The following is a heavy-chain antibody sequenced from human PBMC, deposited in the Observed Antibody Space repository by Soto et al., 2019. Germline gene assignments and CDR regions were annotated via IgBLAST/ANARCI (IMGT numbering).Heavy chain of an antibody. CDR2: INHSGST. Sequence: QVQLQQWGAGLLKPSETLSLTCAVYGGSFSGYYWSWIRQPPGKGLEWIGEINHSGSTNYNPSLKGRVTISVDTSKNQFSLKLSSVTAADTAVYYCARGSATVTTDYWGQGTLVTVSS. V-gene: IGHV4-34*01. J-gene: IGHJ4*02. D-gene: IGHD4-17*01. CDR3: ARGSATVTTDY. CDR1: GGSFSGYY.